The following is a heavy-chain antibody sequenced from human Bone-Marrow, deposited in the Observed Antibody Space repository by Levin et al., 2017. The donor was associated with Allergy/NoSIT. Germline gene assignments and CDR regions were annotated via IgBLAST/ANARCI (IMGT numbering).Heavy chain of an antibody. CDR3: ATLQIVEAFDI. J-gene: IGHJ3*02. D-gene: IGHD2/OR15-2a*01. Sequence: ASVKVSCPFSFSPLPSFSIPFVLQAPVTGLEWMGGFDPEQGETVYAQRFQGRVTMTEDTSADTAYMELSSLTSKDTAVYFCATLQIVEAFDIWGQGTMVTVSS. V-gene: IGHV1-24*01. CDR1: FSPLPSFS. CDR2: FDPEQGET.